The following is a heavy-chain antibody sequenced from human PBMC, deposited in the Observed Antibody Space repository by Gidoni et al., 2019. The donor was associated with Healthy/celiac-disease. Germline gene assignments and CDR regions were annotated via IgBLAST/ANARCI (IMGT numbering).Heavy chain of an antibody. CDR3: ARDDVETKMTY. CDR1: GFTFSSYE. Sequence: EVQLVESGGGLVQPGGSLRLSCAASGFTFSSYEMNWVRQAPGKGLEWVSYISSSGSTIYYADSVKGRFTISRDNAKNSLYLQMNSLRAEDTAVYYCARDDVETKMTYWGQGTLVTVSS. J-gene: IGHJ4*02. CDR2: ISSSGSTI. V-gene: IGHV3-48*03.